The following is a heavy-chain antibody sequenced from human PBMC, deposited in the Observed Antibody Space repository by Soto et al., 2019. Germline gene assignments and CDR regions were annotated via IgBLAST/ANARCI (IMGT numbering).Heavy chain of an antibody. CDR3: AAEVCSGGSCYYDY. D-gene: IGHD2-15*01. J-gene: IGHJ4*02. V-gene: IGHV1-58*02. CDR2: IVVGSGNT. Sequence: SVKVSCKASGFTFTSSAMQWVRQARGQRLEWIGWIVVGSGNTNYAQKFQERVTITRDMSTSTAYMELSSLRSEDTAVYYCAAEVCSGGSCYYDYWGQGTLDTVSS. CDR1: GFTFTSSA.